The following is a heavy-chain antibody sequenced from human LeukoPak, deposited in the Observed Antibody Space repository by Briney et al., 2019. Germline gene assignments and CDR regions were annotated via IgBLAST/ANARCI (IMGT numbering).Heavy chain of an antibody. V-gene: IGHV3-48*03. CDR2: ISSSGSTI. Sequence: GGSLRLSCAASGFTFSSYEMNWVRQAPGKGLEWVSYISSSGSTIYYADSVKGRFTISRDNAKNSLYLQMNSLRAEDTAVYYCARVYGGNSDFYYYYMDVWGKGTTVTVSS. CDR1: GFTFSSYE. J-gene: IGHJ6*03. CDR3: ARVYGGNSDFYYYYMDV. D-gene: IGHD4-23*01.